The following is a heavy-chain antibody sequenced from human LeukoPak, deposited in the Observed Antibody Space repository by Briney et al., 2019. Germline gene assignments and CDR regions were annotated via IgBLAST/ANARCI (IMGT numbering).Heavy chain of an antibody. CDR1: GGSISSSTYY. D-gene: IGHD6-13*01. V-gene: IGHV4-39*01. J-gene: IGHJ6*03. CDR3: ARVTAAGNYYYYYYMDV. Sequence: SETLSLTCTVSGGSISSSTYYWGWIRQPPGKGLEWIVGMYSSGSSYYNPSLKSRVTISVDTSKNQFSLKLSSVTAADTAVYYCARVTAAGNYYYYYYMDVWGKGTTVTVSS. CDR2: MYSSGSS.